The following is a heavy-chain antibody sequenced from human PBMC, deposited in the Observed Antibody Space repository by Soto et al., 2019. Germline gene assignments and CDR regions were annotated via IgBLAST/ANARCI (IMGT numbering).Heavy chain of an antibody. Sequence: GASVKVSCKASGYTFTSYGISWVRQAPGQGLEWMGWISAYNGNTNYAQKLQGRVTMTTDTSTSTAYMELRSLRSDDTAVYYCARDVCFVLFVSRPCPFDYWGQGTLVTVSS. D-gene: IGHD2-8*01. CDR1: GYTFTSYG. CDR3: ARDVCFVLFVSRPCPFDY. CDR2: ISAYNGNT. J-gene: IGHJ4*02. V-gene: IGHV1-18*01.